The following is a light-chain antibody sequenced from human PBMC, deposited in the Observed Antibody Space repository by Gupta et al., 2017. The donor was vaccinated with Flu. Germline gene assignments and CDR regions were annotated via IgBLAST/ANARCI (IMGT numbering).Light chain of an antibody. CDR1: SLPEHY. CDR3: RSAYSTETYVV. CDR2: KYS. Sequence: GDSLPEHYAYWCQQKLDQTAVLVVRKYSEKPSWISERFSVSSSWTTVALTISRVQAEDEADYYCRSAYSTETYVVFGGGTKLTVL. V-gene: IGLV3-25*03. J-gene: IGLJ2*01.